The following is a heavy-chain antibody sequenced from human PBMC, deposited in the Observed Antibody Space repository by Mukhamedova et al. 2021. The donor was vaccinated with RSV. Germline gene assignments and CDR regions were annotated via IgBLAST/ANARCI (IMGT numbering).Heavy chain of an antibody. CDR3: ARDCSSTSCYLGAFDI. Sequence: VIYTSGSTNYADSVKGRFTISRDNSKNTLYLQMNSLRAKDTAVYYCARDCSSTSCYLGAFDIWGQGTMVAVSS. D-gene: IGHD2-2*01. CDR2: IYTSGST. V-gene: IGHV3-53*01. J-gene: IGHJ3*02.